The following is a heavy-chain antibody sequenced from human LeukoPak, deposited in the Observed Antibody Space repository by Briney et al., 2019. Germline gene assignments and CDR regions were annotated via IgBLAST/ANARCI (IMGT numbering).Heavy chain of an antibody. V-gene: IGHV4-39*01. Sequence: SETLSLTCTVSGGSISSSSYYWGWNRQPPGKGLEWIGSIYYSGSTYYNPSLKSRVTISVDTSKNQFSLKLSSVTAADTAVYYCARLDHWGFLDYWGQGTLVTVSS. D-gene: IGHD7-27*01. CDR1: GGSISSSSYY. CDR3: ARLDHWGFLDY. J-gene: IGHJ4*02. CDR2: IYYSGST.